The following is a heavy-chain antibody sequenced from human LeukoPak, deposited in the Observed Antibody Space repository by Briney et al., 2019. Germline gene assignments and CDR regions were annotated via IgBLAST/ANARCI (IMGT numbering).Heavy chain of an antibody. CDR3: ARGDDYEYVWGSYHY. CDR1: VYTFTNYA. CDR2: ISVYNGNT. V-gene: IGHV1-18*01. D-gene: IGHD3-16*02. Sequence: ASVRPSDTPSVYTFTNYAISRLRQAPGHRLEWRGWISVYNGNTNYLQILQGRVTMTTDTPTSTAYMELRSLGSDDTAVYYCARGDDYEYVWGSYHYWGQGTLVTVAS. J-gene: IGHJ4*02.